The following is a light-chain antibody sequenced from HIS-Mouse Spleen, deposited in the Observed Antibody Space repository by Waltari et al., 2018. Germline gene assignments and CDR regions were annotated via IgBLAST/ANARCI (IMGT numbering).Light chain of an antibody. CDR2: GAS. CDR1: QSVSSN. CDR3: KQYNNWPQT. Sequence: EIVMTQSPATLSVSPGERATLSCRASQSVSSNLAWYQQKPGQGPRLLIYGASTRATGIPASFSGSGSGTEFTLTISSLQSEDFAVYYCKQYNNWPQTFGQGTKLEIK. J-gene: IGKJ2*01. V-gene: IGKV3-15*01.